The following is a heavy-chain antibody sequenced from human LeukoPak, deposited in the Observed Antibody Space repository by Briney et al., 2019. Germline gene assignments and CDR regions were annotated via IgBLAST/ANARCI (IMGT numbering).Heavy chain of an antibody. J-gene: IGHJ4*02. D-gene: IGHD3-3*01. CDR3: AKGIIFWCGTVYYFDY. CDR1: GFTFSSYA. V-gene: IGHV3-23*01. CDR2: ISGSGGST. Sequence: PGGSLRLSCAASGFTFSSYAMSWVRQAPGKGLEWVSAISGSGGSTYYADSVKGRFTISRDNSKNTLYLQMNSLRAEDTAVYYCAKGIIFWCGTVYYFDYWGQGTLITVSS.